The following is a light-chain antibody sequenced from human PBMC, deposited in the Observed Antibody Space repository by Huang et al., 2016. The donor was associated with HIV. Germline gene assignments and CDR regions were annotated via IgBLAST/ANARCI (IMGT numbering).Light chain of an antibody. V-gene: IGKV3-15*01. J-gene: IGKJ1*01. CDR1: QSVSSN. CDR3: QQYQDWPRS. Sequence: EIVMTQSPGTLSLSPGERATLSCRPSQSVSSNLAWYQHKPGQAPRLRIYGASTRATCVPARFSGSGSGTEFTRTISSLQSDDFVVYYCQQYQDWPRSFGQGTKLEIK. CDR2: GAS.